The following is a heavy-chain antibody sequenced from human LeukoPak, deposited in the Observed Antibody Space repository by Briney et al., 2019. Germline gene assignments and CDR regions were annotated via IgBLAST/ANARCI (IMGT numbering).Heavy chain of an antibody. J-gene: IGHJ4*02. CDR2: INTDGSST. Sequence: GGSLRLSCAASGFTFSSYWMHWVRQAPGKGLVWASRINTDGSSTSYADSVKGRFTISRDNAKNTLYLQMNSLRAEDTAVYYCARATYYYYDSSGFNFDYWGQGTLVTVSS. V-gene: IGHV3-74*01. CDR3: ARATYYYYDSSGFNFDY. D-gene: IGHD3-22*01. CDR1: GFTFSSYW.